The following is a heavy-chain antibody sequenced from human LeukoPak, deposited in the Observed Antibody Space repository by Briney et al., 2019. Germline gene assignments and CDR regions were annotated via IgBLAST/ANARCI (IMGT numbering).Heavy chain of an antibody. CDR1: GGSISSYY. CDR3: ARELAYGYMYFDY. Sequence: SETLSLTCTVSGGSISSYYWSWIRQPPGKGLEWIGCIYYSGSTYYNPSLKSRVTISVDTSKNQFSLKLSSVTAADTAVYYCARELAYGYMYFDYWGQGTLVTVSS. CDR2: IYYSGST. J-gene: IGHJ4*02. D-gene: IGHD5-18*01. V-gene: IGHV4-59*01.